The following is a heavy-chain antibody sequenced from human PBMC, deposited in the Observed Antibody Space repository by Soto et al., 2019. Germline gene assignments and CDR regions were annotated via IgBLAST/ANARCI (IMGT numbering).Heavy chain of an antibody. CDR2: IYFRKRT. Sequence: PWKTLSITCTVYGAFISSPSYYWGWIRQPPGEGLEWIGSIYFRKRTYYHPSLRSRLTMSVDTSKNQFSLKLTSVTAADTAVYYCATGGTIEGDSYYYARDVWGPVTTVT. D-gene: IGHD2-8*02. CDR3: ATGGTIEGDSYYYARDV. J-gene: IGHJ6*02. CDR1: GAFISSPSYY. V-gene: IGHV4-39*01.